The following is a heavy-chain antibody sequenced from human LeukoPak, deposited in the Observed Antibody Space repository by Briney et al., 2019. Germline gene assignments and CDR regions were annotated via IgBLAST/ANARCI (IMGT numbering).Heavy chain of an antibody. V-gene: IGHV1-2*02. J-gene: IGHJ5*02. D-gene: IGHD2-2*01. CDR1: GYTFTGYY. CDR2: INPNSGGT. Sequence: ASVTVSCKASGYTFTGYYMQWVRQAPGQGLEGMGWINPNSGGTNYAQKFQGRVTMTRDTSISTAYMELSRLRSDDTAVYYCARGHCSSTSCYIYNWFDPWGQGTLVTVSS. CDR3: ARGHCSSTSCYIYNWFDP.